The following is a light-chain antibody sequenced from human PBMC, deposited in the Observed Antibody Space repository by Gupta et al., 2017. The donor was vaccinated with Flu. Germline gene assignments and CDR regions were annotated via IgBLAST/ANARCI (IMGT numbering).Light chain of an antibody. CDR3: QQSNTTPRT. CDR2: AAS. Sequence: DIQMTPSPSSLSASVGDRVTITCRASESISSYLNWYQQKTGKGPNLLIYAASSLQSGVASRFSGSGSGTDFTLTISRLQPEDFATYYCQQSNTTPRTFGQGTKVDI. CDR1: ESISSY. V-gene: IGKV1-39*01. J-gene: IGKJ1*01.